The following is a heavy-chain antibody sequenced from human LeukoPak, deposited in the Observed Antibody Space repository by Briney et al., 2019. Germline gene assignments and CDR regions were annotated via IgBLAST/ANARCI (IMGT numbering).Heavy chain of an antibody. V-gene: IGHV3-7*01. J-gene: IGHJ3*02. CDR3: ARGGGRMAITFGGVIAPGAFDI. D-gene: IGHD3-16*02. Sequence: GGSLRLSCAASGFTFSTHWMSWVRQAPGEGLEWVANIKQGGREEYYVDSVKGRFTISRDNAKNSLYLQMNSLRAEDTAVYYCARGGGRMAITFGGVIAPGAFDIWGQGTMVTVSS. CDR1: GFTFSTHW. CDR2: IKQGGREE.